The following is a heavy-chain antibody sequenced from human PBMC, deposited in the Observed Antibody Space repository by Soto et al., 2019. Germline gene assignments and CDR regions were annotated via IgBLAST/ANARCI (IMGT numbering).Heavy chain of an antibody. CDR3: VRQAKLTTVTATVGYYYGLDV. V-gene: IGHV3-23*01. CDR1: GFRFSTYD. CDR2: MRGSGSGT. D-gene: IGHD4-4*01. J-gene: IGHJ6*02. Sequence: DVQLLESGGGLVQPGGSLRLSCAASGFRFSTYDMSWVRQAPGKGLEWVSVMRGSGSGTYYADSVKGRFTISRDNSKNTLYLQINSMTAEDTAVYYCVRQAKLTTVTATVGYYYGLDVWGQGTTVTVSS.